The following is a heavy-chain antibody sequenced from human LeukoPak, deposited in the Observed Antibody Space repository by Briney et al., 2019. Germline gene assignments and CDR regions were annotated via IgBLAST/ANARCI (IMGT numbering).Heavy chain of an antibody. CDR1: GGTFSSYA. D-gene: IGHD3-9*01. Sequence: GASVKVSCKASGGTFSSYAISWVRQAPGQGLEWMGGIIPIFGTANYAQKFQGRVTITADESTSTAYMELSSLRSEDTAVYYCASCLTGYYSSWFDPWGQGTLVTVSS. CDR3: ASCLTGYYSSWFDP. J-gene: IGHJ5*02. V-gene: IGHV1-69*01. CDR2: IIPIFGTA.